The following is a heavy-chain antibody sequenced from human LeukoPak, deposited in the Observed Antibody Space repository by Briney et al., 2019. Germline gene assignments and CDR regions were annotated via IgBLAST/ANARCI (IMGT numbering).Heavy chain of an antibody. V-gene: IGHV1-2*02. Sequence: GASVKVSCKAYGYTFTGYYIHWVRQDPGQGLEWMGWINPNSGGTNYAQKFQGRVTMTRDTSISTAYMDLSRLRSDDTAVYYCARGSIVGATFDYFDYWGQGTLVTVSS. J-gene: IGHJ4*02. CDR2: INPNSGGT. CDR1: GYTFTGYY. CDR3: ARGSIVGATFDYFDY. D-gene: IGHD1-26*01.